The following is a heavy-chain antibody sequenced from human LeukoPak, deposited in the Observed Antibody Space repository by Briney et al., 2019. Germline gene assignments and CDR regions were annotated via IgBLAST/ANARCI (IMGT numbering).Heavy chain of an antibody. Sequence: GGSLRLSCAASGFTFSSYGMHWVRQAPGKGLEWVAVIWYDGSNKYYADSVKGRFTISRDNSKNTLYLQMNSLRAADTAVYYCARDRMIAAAGTYYYYGMDVWGQGTTVTVSS. J-gene: IGHJ6*02. D-gene: IGHD6-13*01. V-gene: IGHV3-33*01. CDR3: ARDRMIAAAGTYYYYGMDV. CDR1: GFTFSSYG. CDR2: IWYDGSNK.